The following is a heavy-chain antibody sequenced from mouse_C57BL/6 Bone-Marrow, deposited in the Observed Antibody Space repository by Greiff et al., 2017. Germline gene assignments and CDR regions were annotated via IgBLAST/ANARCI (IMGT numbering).Heavy chain of an antibody. CDR3: AREGYYGSSWFAY. D-gene: IGHD1-1*01. V-gene: IGHV1-69*01. CDR1: GYTFTSYW. J-gene: IGHJ3*01. Sequence: VQLQQPGAELVMPGASVKLSCKASGYTFTSYWMHWVKQRPGQGLEWIGEIDPSDSYTNYNQKFTGKATLTVDKSSSTAYMQLSSLTSEDSAVYYCAREGYYGSSWFAYWGQGTLVTVSA. CDR2: IDPSDSYT.